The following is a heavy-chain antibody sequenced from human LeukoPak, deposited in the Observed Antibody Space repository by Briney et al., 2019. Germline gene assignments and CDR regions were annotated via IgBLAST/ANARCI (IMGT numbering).Heavy chain of an antibody. CDR1: GFTFSSFV. D-gene: IGHD2-2*02. J-gene: IGHJ4*02. V-gene: IGHV3-33*01. Sequence: GGSLRLSCAASGFTFSSFVMHWVRQAPGKGLEWVPAIWYDGSNKNYADSVKGGFTISRDNSKNTLYLQMNSLGAEDTAVYYCARGKVLYAAFDYWGQGTLVTASS. CDR3: ARGKVLYAAFDY. CDR2: IWYDGSNK.